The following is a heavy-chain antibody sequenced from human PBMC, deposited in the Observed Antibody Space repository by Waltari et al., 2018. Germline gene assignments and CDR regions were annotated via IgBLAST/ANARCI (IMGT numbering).Heavy chain of an antibody. CDR2: IYPGDSDT. Sequence: EVQLVQSGAEVKKPGASLKISCTGSGYSFTSYWIGWVRQMPGKGLEWMGIIYPGDSDTRYSPSFQGQVTISADKSISTAYLQWSSLKASDTAMYYCARHVFKGFNYYYYYYMDVWGKGTTVTFSS. CDR1: GYSFTSYW. J-gene: IGHJ6*03. D-gene: IGHD2-21*01. V-gene: IGHV5-51*01. CDR3: ARHVFKGFNYYYYYYMDV.